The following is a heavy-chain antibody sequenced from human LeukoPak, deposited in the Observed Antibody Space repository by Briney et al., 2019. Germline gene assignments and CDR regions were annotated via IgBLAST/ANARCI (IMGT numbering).Heavy chain of an antibody. J-gene: IGHJ6*03. D-gene: IGHD6-13*01. CDR2: INPNSGGT. CDR3: ARDQSSSWYSSYYYMDV. CDR1: GYTFTGYY. V-gene: IGHV1-2*02. Sequence: SSVKVSCKASGYTFTGYYIHWVRQAPGQGLEWMGWINPNSGGTNYAQNFQGRVTMTRDTSISTAYMELSRLRSDDTAVYYCARDQSSSWYSSYYYMDVWGKGTTVTVSS.